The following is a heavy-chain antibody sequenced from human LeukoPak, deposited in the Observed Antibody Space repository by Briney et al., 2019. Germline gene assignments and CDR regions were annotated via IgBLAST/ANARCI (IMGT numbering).Heavy chain of an antibody. CDR1: GGSISSYY. CDR2: IYYSGST. D-gene: IGHD1-26*01. CDR3: ARSSYSGSYLVIDY. J-gene: IGHJ4*02. Sequence: PSETLSLTGTGSGGSISSYYWSWIRQPPGKGLEWIWYIYYSGSTNYNPSLKSRVTISVDTSKNQFSLKLSSVTAADTAVYYCARSSYSGSYLVIDYWGQGTLVTVSS. V-gene: IGHV4-59*08.